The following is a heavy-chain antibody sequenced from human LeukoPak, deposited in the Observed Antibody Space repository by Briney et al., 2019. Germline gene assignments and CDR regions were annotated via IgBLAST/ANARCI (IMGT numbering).Heavy chain of an antibody. CDR2: IIPIFGTA. Sequence: VASVKVSCKASGGTFSSCAISWVRQAPGQGLEWMGGIIPIFGTANYAQKFQGRVTITTDESTSTAYMELSSLRSEDTAVYYCARYPGCSSTSCYNNWFDPWGQGTLVTVSS. J-gene: IGHJ5*02. D-gene: IGHD2-2*02. CDR1: GGTFSSCA. CDR3: ARYPGCSSTSCYNNWFDP. V-gene: IGHV1-69*05.